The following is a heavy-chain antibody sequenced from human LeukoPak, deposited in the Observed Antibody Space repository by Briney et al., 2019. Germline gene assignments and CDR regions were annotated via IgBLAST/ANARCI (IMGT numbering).Heavy chain of an antibody. CDR2: ISAYNGNT. D-gene: IGHD3-3*01. CDR1: GYTFTSYG. J-gene: IGHJ4*02. V-gene: IGHV1-18*01. CDR3: ARDIKYDFWSGYPRGDYFDY. Sequence: GASVKVSCKASGYTFTSYGISWVRQAPGQGLEWMGWISAYNGNTNYAQKLQGRVTMTTDTSTSTAYMELRSLRSDDTAVYYCARDIKYDFWSGYPRGDYFDYWGQGTLVTVSS.